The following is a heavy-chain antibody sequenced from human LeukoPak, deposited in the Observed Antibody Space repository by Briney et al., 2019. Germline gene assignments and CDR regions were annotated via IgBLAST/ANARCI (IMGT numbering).Heavy chain of an antibody. CDR1: GGSISSYY. V-gene: IGHV4-4*07. Sequence: PSETLSLTCTVSGGSISSYYWSWIRQPAGKGLEWIGRIYTSGSTNYNPSLKSRVTMSVDTSKNQFSLKLSSVTAADTAVYYCARDGLSSSWSPYYYYYMDVWGKGTTVTVSS. CDR2: IYTSGST. J-gene: IGHJ6*03. D-gene: IGHD6-13*01. CDR3: ARDGLSSSWSPYYYYYMDV.